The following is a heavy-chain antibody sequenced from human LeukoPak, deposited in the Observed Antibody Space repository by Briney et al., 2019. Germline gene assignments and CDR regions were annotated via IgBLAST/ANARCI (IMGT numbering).Heavy chain of an antibody. V-gene: IGHV4-34*01. CDR2: MNDSGST. J-gene: IGHJ3*01. CDR3: ARKGFVESTGWRGAFDV. Sequence: SETLSLTCDVYRGSFSGYFWSWIRQTPGKGLEWLGEMNDSGSTNYNPSLKSRVTISVSVSKNQYSLRLTSVTAADTAVYYCARKGFVESTGWRGAFDVWGQGTMVTVSS. CDR1: RGSFSGYF. D-gene: IGHD2-8*02.